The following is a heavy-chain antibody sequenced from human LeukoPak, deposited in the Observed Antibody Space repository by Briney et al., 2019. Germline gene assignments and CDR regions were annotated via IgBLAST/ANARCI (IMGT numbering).Heavy chain of an antibody. J-gene: IGHJ4*02. D-gene: IGHD6-13*01. V-gene: IGHV3-53*01. CDR2: IYTGGSA. CDR1: GLTVSSNY. Sequence: QSGGSLRLSCAASGLTVSSNYMTWVRQAPGKGLKWVSLIYTGGSAYYADSVKGRFTISRDNSKNTLYLQMYSLRAEDTAVYYCARATRIAAAEFFFDYWGQGTLVTVSS. CDR3: ARATRIAAAEFFFDY.